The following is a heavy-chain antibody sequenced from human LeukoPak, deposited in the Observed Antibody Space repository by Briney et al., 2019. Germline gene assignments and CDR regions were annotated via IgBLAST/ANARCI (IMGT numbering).Heavy chain of an antibody. Sequence: SETLSLTCAVYGGSFSGYYWSWIRRPPGKGLEWIGEINHSGSTNYNPSLKSRVTISVDTSKNQFSLKLSSVTAADTAVYYCARSPYYDSSGYAKTFIAPGSYYFDYWGQGTLVTVSS. CDR2: INHSGST. CDR3: ARSPYYDSSGYAKTFIAPGSYYFDY. CDR1: GGSFSGYY. D-gene: IGHD3-22*01. J-gene: IGHJ4*02. V-gene: IGHV4-34*01.